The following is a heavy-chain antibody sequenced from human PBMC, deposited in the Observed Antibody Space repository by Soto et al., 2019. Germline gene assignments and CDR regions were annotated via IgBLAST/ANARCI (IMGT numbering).Heavy chain of an antibody. CDR3: AEGVRSIAVAGTVTLHH. CDR2: VGGSGGST. Sequence: EVQLLESGGGLVQPGGSLRLSCAASGFTFNSYAMSWVRQAPGKGLEWVAVVGGSGGSTNYADSVKGRFTISRDNSKKQLYLQMNSLSAEDTAVFYCAEGVRSIAVAGTVTLHHWGQGTLVAVSS. CDR1: GFTFNSYA. J-gene: IGHJ1*01. D-gene: IGHD6-19*01. V-gene: IGHV3-23*01.